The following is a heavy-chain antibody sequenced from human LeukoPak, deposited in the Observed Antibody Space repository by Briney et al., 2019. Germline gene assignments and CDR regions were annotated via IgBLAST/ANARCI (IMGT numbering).Heavy chain of an antibody. D-gene: IGHD3-22*01. CDR2: IIPILGIA. J-gene: IGHJ4*02. CDR1: GYTFTAYH. V-gene: IGHV1-69*04. Sequence: SVKVSCKTSGYTFTAYHMHWVRQAPGQGLEWMGRIIPILGIANYAQKFQGRVTITADKFTSTAYMELSSLRSEDTAVYYCARDFYDSSDGVDYWGQGTLVTVSS. CDR3: ARDFYDSSDGVDY.